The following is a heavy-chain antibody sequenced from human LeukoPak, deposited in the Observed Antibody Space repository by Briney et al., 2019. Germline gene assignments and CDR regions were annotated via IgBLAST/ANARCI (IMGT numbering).Heavy chain of an antibody. Sequence: VASVKVSCKASGGTFSNYAISWVRQAPGQGLEWMGGIIPIFGTANYAQKFQGRVTMTRDMSTSTVYMELSSLRSEDTAVYYCARDREWLVPNNWFDPWGQGTLVTVSS. J-gene: IGHJ5*02. CDR2: IIPIFGTA. CDR1: GGTFSNYA. V-gene: IGHV1-69*05. D-gene: IGHD6-19*01. CDR3: ARDREWLVPNNWFDP.